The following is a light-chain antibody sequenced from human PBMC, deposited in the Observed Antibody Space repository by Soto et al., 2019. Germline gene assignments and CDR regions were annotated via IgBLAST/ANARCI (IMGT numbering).Light chain of an antibody. CDR1: QSVSSN. CDR2: GAS. CDR3: QQYNNWPQT. Sequence: EIVMTQSPATLSVSPGERATLSCRASQSVSSNLAWYQQKPGQAPRLLIYGASTRATGIPARFSGSGSGTEXXXXXXXXXXXXXXXYYCQQYNNWPQTFGQGTXXEIK. V-gene: IGKV3-15*01. J-gene: IGKJ1*01.